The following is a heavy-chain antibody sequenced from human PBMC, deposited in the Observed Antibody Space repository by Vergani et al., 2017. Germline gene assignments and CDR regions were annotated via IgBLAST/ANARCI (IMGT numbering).Heavy chain of an antibody. D-gene: IGHD3-10*01. CDR3: ARRTTMVRGVLEIARYYFDY. Sequence: QLQPQESGPGLVKPSETLSLTCTVPGGSISSSSYYLGWIRQPPGKGLDWIGSIYYSWSTYYNPSLKSRVTIPVDTSKNQFSLKLSSVTAADTAVYYCARRTTMVRGVLEIARYYFDYWGQGTLVTVSS. V-gene: IGHV4-39*01. CDR1: GGSISSSSYY. J-gene: IGHJ4*02. CDR2: IYYSWST.